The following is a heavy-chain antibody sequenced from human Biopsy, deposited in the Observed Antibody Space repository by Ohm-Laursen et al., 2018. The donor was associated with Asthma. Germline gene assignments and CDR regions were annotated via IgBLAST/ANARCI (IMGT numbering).Heavy chain of an antibody. CDR3: ARKAGSCISRTCYSLDF. D-gene: IGHD2-2*01. V-gene: IGHV1-69*13. CDR2: INSVFGTT. CDR1: GGTFNTYV. J-gene: IGHJ4*02. Sequence: SVKVSCKSLGGTFNTYVIGWVRQAPGQGLEWMGGINSVFGTTTYPQKFQVRVTITADDSTSTVYTELGSLRSEDTAVYYCARKAGSCISRTCYSLDFWGQGTLVTVSS.